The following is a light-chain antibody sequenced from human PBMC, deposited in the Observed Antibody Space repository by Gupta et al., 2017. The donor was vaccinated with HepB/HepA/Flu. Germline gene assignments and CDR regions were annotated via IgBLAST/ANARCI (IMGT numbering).Light chain of an antibody. CDR2: QYS. V-gene: IGLV3-1*01. J-gene: IGLJ2*01. CDR1: KLGDKY. Sequence: SYELTHPPSVSVSPGQTASITCSGDKLGDKYACWYQQKPGQSPVLVIYQYSKRPSGIPERFSGSNSGNTATLTISGTQAMDEADYYCQAWDSSTVVFGGGTKLTVL. CDR3: QAWDSSTVV.